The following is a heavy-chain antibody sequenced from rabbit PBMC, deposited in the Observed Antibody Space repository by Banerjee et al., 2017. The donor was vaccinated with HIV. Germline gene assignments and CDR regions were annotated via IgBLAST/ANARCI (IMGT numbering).Heavy chain of an antibody. CDR1: GFDFSSNA. V-gene: IGHV1S45*01. CDR2: IYVGSGGYT. Sequence: QEQLVESGGGLVQPEGSLTLTCKASGFDFSSNAMCWVRQAPGKGLEWIGCIYVGSGGYTYYASWAKGRFTISKTSSTTVTLQMTSLTAADTATYFCARENYAISGAWGLWGPGTLVTVS. CDR3: ARENYAISGAWGL. J-gene: IGHJ4*01. D-gene: IGHD1-1*01.